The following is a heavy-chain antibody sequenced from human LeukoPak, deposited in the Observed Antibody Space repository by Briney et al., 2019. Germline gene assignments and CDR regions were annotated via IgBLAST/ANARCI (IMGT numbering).Heavy chain of an antibody. CDR2: ISGNNDNP. Sequence: SVQLSCKASGYTFSNFGISWVRQAPGQGLEWMGWISGNNDNPNYGQKFQGRLTVTTDSSTNTAYMELRNLRSDDTAVYYCARDGTSTDDYWGQGTLATVSS. V-gene: IGHV1-18*01. D-gene: IGHD2-2*01. J-gene: IGHJ4*02. CDR3: ARDGTSTDDY. CDR1: GYTFSNFG.